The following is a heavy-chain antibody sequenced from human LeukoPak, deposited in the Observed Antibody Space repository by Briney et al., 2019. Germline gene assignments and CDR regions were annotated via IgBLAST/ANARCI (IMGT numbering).Heavy chain of an antibody. J-gene: IGHJ4*02. D-gene: IGHD4-17*01. CDR1: GYTFTSYA. V-gene: IGHV1-3*01. CDR2: INAGNGNT. Sequence: GASVTVSCKASGYTFTSYAMHWVRQAPGQRLEWMGWINAGNGNTKYSQKFQGRVTITRDTSASTDYMELSSLRSEDTAVYYCARDPGYGDSPGSYWGQGTLVAVSS. CDR3: ARDPGYGDSPGSY.